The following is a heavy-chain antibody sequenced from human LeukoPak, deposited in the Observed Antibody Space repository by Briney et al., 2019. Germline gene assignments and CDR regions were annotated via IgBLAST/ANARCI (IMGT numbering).Heavy chain of an antibody. CDR1: GGSISSGSYY. CDR2: IYTSGST. V-gene: IGHV4-61*02. D-gene: IGHD3-3*01. J-gene: IGHJ3*02. CDR3: ARDWFDFWSGEEAFDI. Sequence: SQTLSLTCTVSGGSISSGSYYWSWIRQPAGKGLEWIGRIYTSGSTNYNPSLKSRVTISVDTSKNQFSLKLSSVTAADTAVYYCARDWFDFWSGEEAFDIWGQGTMVTVSS.